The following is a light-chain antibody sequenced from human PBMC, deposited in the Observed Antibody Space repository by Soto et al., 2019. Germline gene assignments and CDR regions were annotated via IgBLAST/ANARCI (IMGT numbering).Light chain of an antibody. CDR3: QQSYSTQYT. J-gene: IGKJ2*01. Sequence: DIQMTQSPSSLSASVGDRVTITCRASQSISSYLNWYQQKPGKAPKLLIYAASRLQSGVPARFSGSGSGTDFTLTISSLQPEDFATDYCQQSYSTQYTFGQGTKLEIK. CDR1: QSISSY. V-gene: IGKV1-39*01. CDR2: AAS.